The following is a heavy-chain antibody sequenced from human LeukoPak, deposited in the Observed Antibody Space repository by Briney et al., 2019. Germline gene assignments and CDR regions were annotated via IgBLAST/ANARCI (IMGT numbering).Heavy chain of an antibody. CDR1: GGSISSYY. D-gene: IGHD3-10*01. V-gene: IGHV4-59*01. J-gene: IGHJ5*02. Sequence: PSETLSLTCTVSGGSISSYYWSWIRQSPGKGLECIGYIHYTGSTNYNPSLKSRVTISVETSKDQFSLKLKSVTAADTAVYYCARGGYYGSGNDFRFDPWGQGTLVTVSS. CDR3: ARGGYYGSGNDFRFDP. CDR2: IHYTGST.